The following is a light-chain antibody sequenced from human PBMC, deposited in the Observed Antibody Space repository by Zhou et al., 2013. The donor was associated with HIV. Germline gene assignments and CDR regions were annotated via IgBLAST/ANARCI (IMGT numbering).Light chain of an antibody. J-gene: IGKJ1*01. V-gene: IGKV1-12*02. CDR2: EAS. Sequence: DVQLTQSPSTLSASIGDSVTITCRASHSIRRWLAWYQQKPGKAPDLLIYEASTLQSGVPSRFSGSGSGTEFTLTISSLQPEDFATYYCQQANSFPWTFGQGTKVEV. CDR1: HSIRRW. CDR3: QQANSFPWT.